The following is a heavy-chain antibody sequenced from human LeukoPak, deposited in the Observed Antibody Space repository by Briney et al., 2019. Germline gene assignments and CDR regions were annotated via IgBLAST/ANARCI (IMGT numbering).Heavy chain of an antibody. D-gene: IGHD3-22*01. CDR1: GGSISSGSYC. J-gene: IGHJ4*02. CDR3: ARAYSSGYYPPENFFNS. Sequence: SETLSLTCTVSGGSISSGSYCWSWIRQPAGKGLEWIGGIYTSGSTNYDPSLKSRVTISVDTSRNQFSLKLSSVTVADTAVYYCARAYSSGYYPPENFFNSWGQGTLVTVSS. CDR2: IYTSGST. V-gene: IGHV4-61*02.